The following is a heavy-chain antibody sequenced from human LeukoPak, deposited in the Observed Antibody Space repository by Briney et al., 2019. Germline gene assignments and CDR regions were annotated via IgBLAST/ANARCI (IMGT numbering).Heavy chain of an antibody. J-gene: IGHJ3*02. D-gene: IGHD5-18*01. CDR3: ARPVTDDASDI. CDR2: IYYSGST. CDR1: GGSISSSSYY. Sequence: PSETLSLTCTVSGGSISSSSYYWGWIRQPPGKGLEWIGSIYYSGSTYYNPSLKSRVTISVDTSKNQFSLKLSSVTAADTAVYYCARPVTDDASDIWGQGTMVTVSS. V-gene: IGHV4-39*01.